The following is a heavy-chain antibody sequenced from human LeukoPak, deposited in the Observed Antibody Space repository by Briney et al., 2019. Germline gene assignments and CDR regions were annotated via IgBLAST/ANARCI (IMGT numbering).Heavy chain of an antibody. CDR3: AKEDDHFGSGFDY. CDR2: IRYDGGNK. D-gene: IGHD3-10*01. CDR1: GFTFSSYG. Sequence: PGGSLRLSCAASGFTFSSYGIHWVRQAPGKGLEWVAFIRYDGGNKYYADPVKGRFIMSRDNSKNTLYLQMNSLRAEDTAVYYCAKEDDHFGSGFDYWGQGTLVTVSS. V-gene: IGHV3-30*02. J-gene: IGHJ4*02.